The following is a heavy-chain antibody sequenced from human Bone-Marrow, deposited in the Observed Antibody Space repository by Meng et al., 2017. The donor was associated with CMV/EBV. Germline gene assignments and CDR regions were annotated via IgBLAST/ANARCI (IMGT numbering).Heavy chain of an antibody. CDR3: AREQGYRITTDYYYGMDV. Sequence: GGSLRLSCAASGFSFSSYEMNWVRQAPGKGLEWVSYISSSGSTIHYADSVKGRFTISRDNAKNSMYLQMNSLRAEDTAVYYCAREQGYRITTDYYYGMDVWGQGTTVTVSS. CDR2: ISSSGSTI. CDR1: GFSFSSYE. J-gene: IGHJ6*02. D-gene: IGHD4-11*01. V-gene: IGHV3-48*03.